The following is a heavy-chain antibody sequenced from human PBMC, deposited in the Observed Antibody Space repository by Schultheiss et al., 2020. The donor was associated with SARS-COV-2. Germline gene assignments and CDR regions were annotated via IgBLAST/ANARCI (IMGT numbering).Heavy chain of an antibody. CDR1: GFTFSSYG. CDR2: ISYDGSNK. J-gene: IGHJ5*02. D-gene: IGHD1-7*01. Sequence: GGSLRLSCAASGFTFSSYGMHWVRQAPGKGLEWVAVISYDGSNKYYADSVKGRFTISRDNSKNTLYLQMNSLRAEDTAVYYCARAPTGTRGWFDPWGQGTLVTVSS. CDR3: ARAPTGTRGWFDP. V-gene: IGHV3-30*12.